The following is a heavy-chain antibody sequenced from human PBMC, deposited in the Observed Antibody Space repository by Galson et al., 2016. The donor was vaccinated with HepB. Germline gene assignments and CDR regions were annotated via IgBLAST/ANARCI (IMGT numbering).Heavy chain of an antibody. CDR2: ISDIGGST. CDR1: GFTFGNYA. D-gene: IGHD3-3*01. Sequence: SLRLSCAASGFTFGNYAMGWVRRSPGKGLELVSPISDIGGSTYYAGSVKGRFTISRDNSKNILYLQMDSLRAEDTAVYYCAKAYDFWSSFDYWGQGTLVTVSS. V-gene: IGHV3-23*01. J-gene: IGHJ4*02. CDR3: AKAYDFWSSFDY.